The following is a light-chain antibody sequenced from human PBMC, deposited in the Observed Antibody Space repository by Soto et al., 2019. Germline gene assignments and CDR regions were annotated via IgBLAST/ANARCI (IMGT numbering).Light chain of an antibody. CDR3: CSYAGSYTFDV. CDR2: DVS. V-gene: IGLV2-11*01. Sequence: QSVLTQPRSVSGSPGQSVTISCTGTSSDVGGYNFVSWYQQHPGNAPKLMIYDVSKRPSGVPDRFSGSKSGNTASLTISGLQAEDEADYYCCSYAGSYTFDVFGTGTKVTVL. CDR1: SSDVGGYNF. J-gene: IGLJ1*01.